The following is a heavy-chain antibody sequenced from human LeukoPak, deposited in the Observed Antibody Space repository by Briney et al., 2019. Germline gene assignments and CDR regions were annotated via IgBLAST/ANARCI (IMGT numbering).Heavy chain of an antibody. CDR1: GFTVSSNY. Sequence: GGSLRLSCAASGFTVSSNYMSWVRQAPGKGLEWVSVIYSGGSTYYADSVKGRFTISRDNSKNTLYLQMNSLRAEDTAVYYCAGEFRYGSESSDYWGQGTLVTVSS. CDR2: IYSGGST. CDR3: AGEFRYGSESSDY. D-gene: IGHD3-10*01. V-gene: IGHV3-66*01. J-gene: IGHJ4*02.